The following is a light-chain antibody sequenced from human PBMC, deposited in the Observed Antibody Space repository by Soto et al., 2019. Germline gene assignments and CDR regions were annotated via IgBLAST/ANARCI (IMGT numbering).Light chain of an antibody. CDR1: ESISGW. CDR2: KAS. V-gene: IGKV1-5*03. CDR3: QQYNSYPPT. J-gene: IGKJ1*01. Sequence: DIPMTQSPSTLSASVGDRVTITCRASESISGWLAWYQQKPGKAPKLVIFKASTLESGVPSRFSGSGSGTDFTLSISSLQPDDFATYYCQQYNSYPPTFGQGTKVEIK.